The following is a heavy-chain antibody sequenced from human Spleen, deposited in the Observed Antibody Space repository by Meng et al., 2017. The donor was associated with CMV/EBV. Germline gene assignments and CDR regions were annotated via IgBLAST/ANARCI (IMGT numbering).Heavy chain of an antibody. CDR1: GFTFSSYS. CDR3: AKDLGGGGSHSNYYGMDV. J-gene: IGHJ6*02. D-gene: IGHD1-26*01. CDR2: ISSSSSTI. V-gene: IGHV3-48*04. Sequence: GESLKISCAASGFTFSSYSMNWVRQAPGKGLEWVSYISSSSSTIYYADSVKGRFTISRDNAKNSLYLQMNSLRAEDTAVYYCAKDLGGGGSHSNYYGMDVWGQGTTVTVSS.